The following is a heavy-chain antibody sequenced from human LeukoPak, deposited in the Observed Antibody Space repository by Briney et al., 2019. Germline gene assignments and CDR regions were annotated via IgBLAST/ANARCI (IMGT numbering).Heavy chain of an antibody. CDR3: VRLTVDAAGNNY. Sequence: GGSLRLSCAASGFTFSAYYMHWVRQVPGKGLMWVSVINPDGSRTNYADSVKGRFTVSRDNAKNALFLQMNSLRAEDTAVYYCVRLTVDAAGNNYWGQGTLVTVSS. V-gene: IGHV3-74*01. CDR2: INPDGSRT. D-gene: IGHD6-13*01. J-gene: IGHJ4*02. CDR1: GFTFSAYY.